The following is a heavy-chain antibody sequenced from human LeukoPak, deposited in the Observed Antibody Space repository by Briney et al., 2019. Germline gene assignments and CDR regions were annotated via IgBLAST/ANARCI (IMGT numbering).Heavy chain of an antibody. CDR1: GESHSRFY. Sequence: SETLSLTCAVSGESHSRFYWSWIRQSPGRGLEWIGEINHSGSPNYNPSLKSRVTISLDTSKNQFSLRVPSATAADPAFYFCASSLTGYSSSWFLAYWGPGTLVTVSS. CDR3: ASSLTGYSSSWFLAY. J-gene: IGHJ4*02. D-gene: IGHD6-13*01. V-gene: IGHV4-34*01. CDR2: INHSGSP.